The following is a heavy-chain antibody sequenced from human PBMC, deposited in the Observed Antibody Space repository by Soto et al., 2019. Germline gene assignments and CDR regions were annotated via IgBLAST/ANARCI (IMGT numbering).Heavy chain of an antibody. Sequence: SETLSLTCSVSGGTINSDGYIWIWIRQHPGMGLVCIGFSDHRRITYYNPSLKSRVTRSEETSKNRFPLLLRSVTAADTAAEFCESFHDFFPDWFDPWGEGSLVSVTS. D-gene: IGHD2-21*02. J-gene: IGHJ5*02. CDR1: GGTINSDGYI. V-gene: IGHV4-31*03. CDR2: SDHRRIT. CDR3: ESFHDFFPDWFDP.